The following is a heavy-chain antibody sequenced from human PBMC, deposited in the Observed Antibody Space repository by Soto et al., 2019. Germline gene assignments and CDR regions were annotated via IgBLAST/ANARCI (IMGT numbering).Heavy chain of an antibody. Sequence: RRLSCAASGFTFSSYAMHWVRQAPGKGLEWVAVISYDGSNKYYADSVKGRFTISRDNSKNTLYLQMNSLRAEDTAVYYCARDLGIDDYSFGYWGQGTLVTVSS. CDR2: ISYDGSNK. J-gene: IGHJ4*02. V-gene: IGHV3-30-3*01. CDR3: ARDLGIDDYSFGY. D-gene: IGHD4-4*01. CDR1: GFTFSSYA.